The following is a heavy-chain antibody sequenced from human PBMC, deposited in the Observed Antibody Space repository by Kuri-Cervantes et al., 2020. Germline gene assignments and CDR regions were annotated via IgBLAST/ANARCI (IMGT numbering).Heavy chain of an antibody. Sequence: GESLKISCAASGFTFSRNAMSWVRQAPGKGLEWVSAISGSGGSTYYADSVKGRFTISRDNSKNTLYLQMNSLRAEDTAVYYCARAYSSGWFYYYYYYGMDVWGQGTTVTVSS. J-gene: IGHJ6*02. V-gene: IGHV3-23*01. CDR2: ISGSGGST. CDR3: ARAYSSGWFYYYYYYGMDV. D-gene: IGHD6-19*01. CDR1: GFTFSRNA.